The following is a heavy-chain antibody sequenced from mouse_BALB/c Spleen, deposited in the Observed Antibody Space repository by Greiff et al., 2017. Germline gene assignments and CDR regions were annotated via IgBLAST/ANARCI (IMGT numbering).Heavy chain of an antibody. J-gene: IGHJ4*01. CDR3: ARREGGRAMDY. V-gene: IGHV1S81*02. CDR1: GYTFTSYW. Sequence: QVQLQQPGAELVKPGASVKLSCKASGYTFTSYWMHWVKQRPGQGLEWIGEINPSNGRTNYNEKFKSKATLTVDKSSSTAYMQLSSLTSEDSAVYYCARREGGRAMDYWGQGTSVTVSS. CDR2: INPSNGRT.